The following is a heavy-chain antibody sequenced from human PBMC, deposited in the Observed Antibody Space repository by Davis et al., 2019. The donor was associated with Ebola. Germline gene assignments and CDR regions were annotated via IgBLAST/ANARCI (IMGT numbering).Heavy chain of an antibody. V-gene: IGHV3-53*04. CDR2: IYSGGST. CDR1: GFTVSSNY. J-gene: IGHJ4*02. D-gene: IGHD3-10*01. CDR3: ARYFGSYVDY. Sequence: SLKISCAASGFTVSSNYMSWVRQAPGKGLEWVSVIYSGGSTYYADSVKGRFTISRHNSKNTLYLQMNSLRAEDTAVYYCARYFGSYVDYWGQGTLVTVSS.